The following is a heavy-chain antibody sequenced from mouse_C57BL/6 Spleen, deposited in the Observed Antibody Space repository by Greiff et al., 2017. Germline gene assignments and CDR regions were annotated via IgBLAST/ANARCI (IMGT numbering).Heavy chain of an antibody. CDR3: ARTRSYYYCSSSFDY. Sequence: QVQLKQPGAELVMPGASVKLSCKASGYTFTSYWMHWVKQRPGQGLEWIGEIDPSDSYTNYNQKFKGKSTLTVDKSSSTAYMKLSSLTSEDSAVYYCARTRSYYYCSSSFDYWGQGTTLTVSS. J-gene: IGHJ2*01. CDR1: GYTFTSYW. V-gene: IGHV1-69*01. D-gene: IGHD1-1*01. CDR2: IDPSDSYT.